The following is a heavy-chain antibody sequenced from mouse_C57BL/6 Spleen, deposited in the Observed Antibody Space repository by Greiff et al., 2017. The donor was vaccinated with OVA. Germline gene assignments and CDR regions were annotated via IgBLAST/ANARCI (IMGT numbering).Heavy chain of an antibody. CDR2: IYPGSGST. V-gene: IGHV1-55*01. Sequence: VQLQQSGAELVKPGASVKMSCKASGYTFTSYWITWVKQRPGQGLEWIGDIYPGSGSTNYNEKFKSKATLTVDTSSSTAYMQLSSLTSEDSAVYYCARSKYSNFAMDYWGQGTSVTVSS. D-gene: IGHD2-5*01. CDR1: GYTFTSYW. CDR3: ARSKYSNFAMDY. J-gene: IGHJ4*01.